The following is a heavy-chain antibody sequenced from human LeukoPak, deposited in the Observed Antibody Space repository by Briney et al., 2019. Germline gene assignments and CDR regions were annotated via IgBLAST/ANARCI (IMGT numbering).Heavy chain of an antibody. Sequence: GESLKISCKGSGYIFTSYWIGWVRQMPGKGLEWMGIIHPGDSDTRYSPSFQGQVTISADKSISTAYLQWSSLTASDTAMYYCARGFAGTTGAFDIWGQGTMVTVSS. D-gene: IGHD1-7*01. J-gene: IGHJ3*02. CDR3: ARGFAGTTGAFDI. CDR1: GYIFTSYW. CDR2: IHPGDSDT. V-gene: IGHV5-51*01.